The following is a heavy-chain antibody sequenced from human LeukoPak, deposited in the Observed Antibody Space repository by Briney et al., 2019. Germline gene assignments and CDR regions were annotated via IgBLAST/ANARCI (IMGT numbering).Heavy chain of an antibody. D-gene: IGHD1-26*01. CDR3: AREYRFRPSEVVGATYRGPSWVGLGY. J-gene: IGHJ4*02. V-gene: IGHV1-46*01. Sequence: ASVKVSFKASGYTFTIYYMHWVRQAPGPGLEWMGIIYPSGGSTSYAQKFPGRVTMTSDTSTTTVSMELSSLRSEDTAVYYCAREYRFRPSEVVGATYRGPSWVGLGYWGEGTRVTVSS. CDR2: IYPSGGST. CDR1: GYTFTIYY.